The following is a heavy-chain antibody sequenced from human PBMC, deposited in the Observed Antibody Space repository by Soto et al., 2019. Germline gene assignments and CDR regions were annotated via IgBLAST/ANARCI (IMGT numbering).Heavy chain of an antibody. Sequence: GASVKVSCKASGYTFTSYYMHWVRQAPGQGLEWMGKINPSGGSTSYAQKFQGRVTMTRDTSTSTVYMELSSLRSEDTAVYYCARDRANYYGSGSYYKLDYWGQGTLVTVSS. J-gene: IGHJ4*02. CDR2: INPSGGST. D-gene: IGHD3-10*01. V-gene: IGHV1-46*03. CDR3: ARDRANYYGSGSYYKLDY. CDR1: GYTFTSYY.